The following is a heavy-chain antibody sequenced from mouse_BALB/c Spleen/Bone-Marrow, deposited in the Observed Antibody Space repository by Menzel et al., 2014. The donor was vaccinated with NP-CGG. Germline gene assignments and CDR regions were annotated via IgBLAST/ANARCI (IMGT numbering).Heavy chain of an antibody. CDR2: ISTGGSQT. Sequence: EVHLVESGGDLVKPGGSLKLSCAASGFTFSSYGMSWVRQTPDKRLEWVATISTGGSQTYYTDRVKGRFTISRDNAKNTLYLQMSSLKSEDSAIYYCARRGYDNSYWYFGVWGAGTTVTVSS. J-gene: IGHJ1*01. CDR3: ARRGYDNSYWYFGV. CDR1: GFTFSSYG. D-gene: IGHD2-10*02. V-gene: IGHV5-6*01.